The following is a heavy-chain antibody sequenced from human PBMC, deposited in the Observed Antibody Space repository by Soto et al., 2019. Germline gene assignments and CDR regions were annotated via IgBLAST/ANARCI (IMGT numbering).Heavy chain of an antibody. J-gene: IGHJ4*02. V-gene: IGHV3-7*01. CDR1: GFTFSSYW. CDR2: IKQDGSEK. Sequence: EVQLVESGGGLVQPGGSLRLSCAASGFTFSSYWMSWVRQAPGKGLEWVANIKQDGSEKYYVDSVKGRFTISRDNAKNSLYLQMNSLRAEDTAVYYCARDKYFDWLPHLDYWGQGTLVTVSS. CDR3: ARDKYFDWLPHLDY. D-gene: IGHD3-9*01.